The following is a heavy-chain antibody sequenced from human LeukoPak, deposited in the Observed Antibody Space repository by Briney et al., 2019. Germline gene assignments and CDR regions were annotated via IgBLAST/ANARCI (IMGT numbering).Heavy chain of an antibody. J-gene: IGHJ4*02. Sequence: SDPTLVKPTQTLTLTCTFSGFSLSTSGMCVSWIRQPPGKALEWLALINWDNDKYYSTSLKTRLTISKDTSRNQVVLTMTNMDPVDTATYYCARYLYGDSASYFDYWGQGTLVTVSS. V-gene: IGHV2-70*01. CDR2: INWDNDK. CDR1: GFSLSTSGMC. CDR3: ARYLYGDSASYFDY. D-gene: IGHD4-17*01.